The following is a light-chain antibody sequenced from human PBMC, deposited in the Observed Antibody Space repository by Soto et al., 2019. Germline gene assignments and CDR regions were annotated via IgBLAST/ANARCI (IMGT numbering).Light chain of an antibody. Sequence: EIVLTQSPGTLSLSPGERATLSCRASQSVSSSYLAWYQQKPGQAPRLLIYGASTRAAGIPASFSGSGSGTEFTLTISSLQSEDFGVYYCQHYNRWPLTFGGGTKVDI. CDR1: QSVSSSY. J-gene: IGKJ4*01. CDR2: GAS. CDR3: QHYNRWPLT. V-gene: IGKV3-15*01.